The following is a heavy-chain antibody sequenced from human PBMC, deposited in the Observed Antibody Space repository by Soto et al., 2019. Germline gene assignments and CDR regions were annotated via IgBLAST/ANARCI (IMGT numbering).Heavy chain of an antibody. V-gene: IGHV3-21*01. D-gene: IGHD2-15*01. J-gene: IGHJ6*02. CDR1: GFTFSSYS. CDR3: ATYCSGGSCTSYYYYGMDV. Sequence: GGSLRLSCAASGFTFSSYSMNWVRQAPGKGLEWVSSISSSSSYIYYADSVKGRFTISRDNAKNLLYLQMNSLRAEDTAVYYCATYCSGGSCTSYYYYGMDVWGQGTTVTVSS. CDR2: ISSSSSYI.